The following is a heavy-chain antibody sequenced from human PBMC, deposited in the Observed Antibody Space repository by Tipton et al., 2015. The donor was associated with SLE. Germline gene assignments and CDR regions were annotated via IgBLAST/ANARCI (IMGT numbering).Heavy chain of an antibody. Sequence: QLVQSGAEVKKPGASVKVSCKASGYTFTGYYMHWVRQAPGQGLEWMGWINPNSGGTNYAQKFQGRVTMTRDTSISTAYMELSRLRSADTAVYYCARVTCIAAAERRDYYYGMDVWGQGTTVTVSS. CDR2: INPNSGGT. CDR3: ARVTCIAAAERRDYYYGMDV. V-gene: IGHV1-2*02. D-gene: IGHD6-13*01. J-gene: IGHJ6*02. CDR1: GYTFTGYY.